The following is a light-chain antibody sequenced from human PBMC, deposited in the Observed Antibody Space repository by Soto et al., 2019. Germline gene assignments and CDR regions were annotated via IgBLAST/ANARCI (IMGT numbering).Light chain of an antibody. CDR2: AAS. CDR3: QRGNNWPIT. Sequence: EIVMTQSPATLSVSPGERATLSCRASQSISTELAWYQQKPGQPPRLLIYAASTRATGVPARCTGSGSGSEFTLTISVLQSEDLAVYYCQRGNNWPITFGQGTRLEI. V-gene: IGKV3-15*01. J-gene: IGKJ2*01. CDR1: QSISTE.